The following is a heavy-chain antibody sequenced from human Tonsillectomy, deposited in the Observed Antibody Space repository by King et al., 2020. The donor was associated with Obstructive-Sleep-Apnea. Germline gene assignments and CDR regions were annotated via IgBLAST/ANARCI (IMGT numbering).Heavy chain of an antibody. CDR3: ARTASNAYCGSDCSICDY. V-gene: IGHV4-4*02. CDR1: GDSISSNSW. J-gene: IGHJ4*02. Sequence: QLQESGPGLVQVSGTLSLTCAVSGDSISSNSWWSWVRQPPGKGLEWVGEIYHSGSTNYNPSLKSRVTISVDKSKNQFSLKLSSVTAADTAVYYCARTASNAYCGSDCSICDYWGQGAQVTVSS. D-gene: IGHD2-21*02. CDR2: IYHSGST.